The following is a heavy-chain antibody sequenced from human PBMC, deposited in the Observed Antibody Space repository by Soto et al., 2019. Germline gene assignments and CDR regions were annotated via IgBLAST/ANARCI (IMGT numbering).Heavy chain of an antibody. CDR1: GASIRSYY. Sequence: PSETLSLTCSVSGASIRSYYWHWIRQPPGKGLEWIGYVYTSDYTRYSSSLKSRVTISVDTSKSQFYLRLNSVTAADTAVYYCARGRSFRLVGVPLDSWGQGTLVTVSS. CDR3: ARGRSFRLVGVPLDS. J-gene: IGHJ4*02. D-gene: IGHD3-16*02. V-gene: IGHV4-4*08. CDR2: VYTSDYT.